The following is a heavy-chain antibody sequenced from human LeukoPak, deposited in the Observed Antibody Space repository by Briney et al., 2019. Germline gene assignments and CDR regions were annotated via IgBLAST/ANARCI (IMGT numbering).Heavy chain of an antibody. V-gene: IGHV3-13*01. D-gene: IGHD6-6*01. Sequence: GGSLRLSCAASGFTFSSYDMHWVLQATGKGLEWVSAIGTAGDTHYPGSVKGRFTISRENAKNSLYLQMNSLRAGDTAVYYCARDKAAQGLDYWGQGTLVTVSS. CDR1: GFTFSSYD. CDR2: IGTAGDT. CDR3: ARDKAAQGLDY. J-gene: IGHJ4*02.